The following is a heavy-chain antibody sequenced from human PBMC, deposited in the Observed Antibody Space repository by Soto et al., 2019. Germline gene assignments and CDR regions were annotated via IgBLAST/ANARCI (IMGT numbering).Heavy chain of an antibody. CDR2: IIPIFGTA. CDR3: ARAVVGVAATHNWFDP. D-gene: IGHD2-15*01. Sequence: QVQLVQSGAEVKKPGSSVKVSCKASGGTFSSYASSWVRQAPGQGLEWMGGIIPIFGTANYAQKFQGRVTITADESPSTAYMELSSLRAEDTAVYYCARAVVGVAATHNWFDPWGQGTLLTVSS. J-gene: IGHJ5*02. CDR1: GGTFSSYA. V-gene: IGHV1-69*01.